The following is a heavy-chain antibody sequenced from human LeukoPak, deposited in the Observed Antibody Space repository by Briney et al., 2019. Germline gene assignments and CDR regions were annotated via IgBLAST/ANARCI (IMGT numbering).Heavy chain of an antibody. J-gene: IGHJ4*02. D-gene: IGHD3-3*01. V-gene: IGHV1-69*04. CDR3: ARDLRGGYYGY. CDR2: IIPIFGIA. Sequence: GASVKVSCKASGGTFSSYAISWARQAPGQGLEWMGRIIPIFGIANYAQKFQGRVTITADKSTSTAYMELSSLRSEDTAVYYCARDLRGGYYGYWGQGTLVTVSS. CDR1: GGTFSSYA.